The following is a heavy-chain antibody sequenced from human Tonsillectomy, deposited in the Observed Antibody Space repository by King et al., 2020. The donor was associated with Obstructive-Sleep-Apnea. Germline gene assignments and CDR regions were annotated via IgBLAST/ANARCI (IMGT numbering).Heavy chain of an antibody. CDR2: ISYDGRNK. D-gene: IGHD5-12*01. Sequence: QVQLVESGGGVVQPGKSLRLSCAASGFSFSSYAMHWVRQAPGKGLEWVALISYDGRNKKYADSVKGRFTISRDNSRNTLYLQMNSLRPEDTAVYYCARDEGYSGYDFIDYWGQGTLVTVSS. CDR3: ARDEGYSGYDFIDY. CDR1: GFSFSSYA. V-gene: IGHV3-30*04. J-gene: IGHJ4*02.